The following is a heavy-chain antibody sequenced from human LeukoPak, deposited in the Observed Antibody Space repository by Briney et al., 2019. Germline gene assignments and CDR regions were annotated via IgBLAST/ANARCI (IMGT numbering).Heavy chain of an antibody. D-gene: IGHD1-26*01. CDR1: GVTFTVSA. CDR3: TRRVRSGSSPYFDY. J-gene: IGHJ4*02. V-gene: IGHV3-73*01. Sequence: GGSLRLSCAASGVTFTVSAMHSVRQASGKGLEWVGRIRSKANSYATAYAASVKGRFTISRDDSKNTAYLQMNSLKTEDTPVYHCTRRVRSGSSPYFDYWGQGTLVTVSS. CDR2: IRSKANSYAT.